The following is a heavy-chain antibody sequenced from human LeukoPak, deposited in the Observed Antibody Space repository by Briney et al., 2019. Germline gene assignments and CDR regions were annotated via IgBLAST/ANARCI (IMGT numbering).Heavy chain of an antibody. Sequence: GESLNISCQGSGYTFTTYWIGWVRQMPGKGLEFMGHIYPADSDTRYSPSFEGQVTISADKSISTAYLQWSRLKASDTATYFCVRQTVDSSSWSGPHFWGQGTLVTVSS. D-gene: IGHD6-13*01. CDR3: VRQTVDSSSWSGPHF. CDR2: IYPADSDT. CDR1: GYTFTTYW. V-gene: IGHV5-51*01. J-gene: IGHJ4*02.